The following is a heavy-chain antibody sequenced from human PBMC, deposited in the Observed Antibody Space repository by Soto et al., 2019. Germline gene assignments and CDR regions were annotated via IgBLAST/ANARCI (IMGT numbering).Heavy chain of an antibody. CDR3: ATLPPRIVMSVLPIPT. V-gene: IGHV4-4*02. J-gene: IGHJ5*02. CDR2: SYHSGSP. Sequence: QVQLRESGPGLVKTSGTLSLTCAVSGGSISSTNWWTWVRQPPGKGLAWIGDSYHSGSPPYSPSFRVPATISVDKSNNQLSLRLRAVTAADTAVCYWATLPPRIVMSVLPIPTWGQGVLVTVSS. CDR1: GGSISSTNW. D-gene: IGHD2-21*01.